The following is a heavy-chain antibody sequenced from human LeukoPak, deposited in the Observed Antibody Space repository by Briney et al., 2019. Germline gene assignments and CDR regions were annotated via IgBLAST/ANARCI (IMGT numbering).Heavy chain of an antibody. CDR3: AATYYYDSSGYYSSDY. CDR2: IYPGDSDT. Sequence: GESLKISCKGSGYSFTSYWIGWVRQMPGKGLEWMGIIYPGDSDTRYRPSFQGQVTISADKSISPAYLQWSSLKASDTAMYCCAATYYYDSSGYYSSDYWRQGTLVTVSS. D-gene: IGHD3-22*01. J-gene: IGHJ4*02. CDR1: GYSFTSYW. V-gene: IGHV5-51*01.